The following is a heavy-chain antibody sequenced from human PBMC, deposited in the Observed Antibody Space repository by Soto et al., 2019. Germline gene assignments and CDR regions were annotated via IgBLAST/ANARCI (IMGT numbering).Heavy chain of an antibody. J-gene: IGHJ6*02. Sequence: GASVKVSCKASGGTFSSYAISWVRQAPGQGLEWMGGIIPIFGTANYAQKSQGRVTITADKSTSTAYMEMSSLRSEDRAVYYCASMHLSIAALAYYYYYGMDVWGQGTTVTVSS. V-gene: IGHV1-69*06. CDR2: IIPIFGTA. CDR3: ASMHLSIAALAYYYYYGMDV. CDR1: GGTFSSYA. D-gene: IGHD6-6*01.